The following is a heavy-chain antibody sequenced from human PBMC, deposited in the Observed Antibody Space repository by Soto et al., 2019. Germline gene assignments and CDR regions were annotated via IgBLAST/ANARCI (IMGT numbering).Heavy chain of an antibody. CDR1: GFTFSSYS. CDR2: ISSSSSYI. V-gene: IGHV3-21*01. D-gene: IGHD5-12*01. Sequence: EVQLVESGGGLVKPGGSLRLSCAASGFTFSSYSMNWVRQAPGKGLEWVSSISSSSSYIYYADSVKGRFTISRDNAKNSLYLQMNSLRAEDTAVYYCARESGHQYGMDVWGQGTTVTVSS. CDR3: ARESGHQYGMDV. J-gene: IGHJ6*02.